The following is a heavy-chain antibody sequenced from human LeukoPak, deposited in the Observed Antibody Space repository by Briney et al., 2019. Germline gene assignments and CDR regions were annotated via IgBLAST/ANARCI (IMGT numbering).Heavy chain of an antibody. V-gene: IGHV3-20*04. CDR3: ARGARGSGWYFDS. CDR2: INWNGVST. D-gene: IGHD6-19*01. J-gene: IGHJ4*02. CDR1: GFTFDDYG. Sequence: GSLRLSCAASGFTFDDYGMSWVRQAPGKGLAWVSTINWNGVSTGYADSVKGRFIISRDNAKNSLYLQMNSLRAEDTALYYCARGARGSGWYFDSWGQGTLVTVSS.